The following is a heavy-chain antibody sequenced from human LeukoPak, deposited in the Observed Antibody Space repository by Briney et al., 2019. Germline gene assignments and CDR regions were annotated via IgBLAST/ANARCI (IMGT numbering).Heavy chain of an antibody. CDR1: GDSIRNYY. CDR2: IYDSGST. CDR3: ARLARGRWFDP. Sequence: PSETLSLTCNVSGDSIRNYYWSWIRQTPGKGLEWIGHIYDSGSTNYNPSLKSRVTISVDTSKNQFSLKVSSVTAAGTAVYYCARLARGRWFDPWGQGTLVTVSS. J-gene: IGHJ5*02. V-gene: IGHV4-59*08. D-gene: IGHD6-6*01.